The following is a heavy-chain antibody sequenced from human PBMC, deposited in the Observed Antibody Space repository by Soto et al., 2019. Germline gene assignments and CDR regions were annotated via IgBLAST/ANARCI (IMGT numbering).Heavy chain of an antibody. Sequence: SETLSLTCTVSGDSISSSNYFWGWIRQPPGRGLEWIGTIFYSGSTYYNPSLKSRVTISVDTSKNQFSLKLTSVTAADTALYYCARRYGWLYFDYWGQGSLVTVSS. CDR1: GDSISSSNYF. V-gene: IGHV4-39*01. J-gene: IGHJ4*02. D-gene: IGHD3-10*01. CDR3: ARRYGWLYFDY. CDR2: IFYSGST.